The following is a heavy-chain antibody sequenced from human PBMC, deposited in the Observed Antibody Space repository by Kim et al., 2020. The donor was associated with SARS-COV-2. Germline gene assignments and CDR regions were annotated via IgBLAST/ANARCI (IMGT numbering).Heavy chain of an antibody. J-gene: IGHJ4*02. Sequence: SGPTLVNPTQTLTLTCTFSGFSLSTSGMCVSWIRQPPGKALEWLALIDWDDDKYYSTSLKTRLTISKDTSKNQVVLTMTNMDPVDTATYYCARTPSSRDGYNLGGYYFGYWGQGTLVTVSS. V-gene: IGHV2-70*01. D-gene: IGHD5-12*01. CDR3: ARTPSSRDGYNLGGYYFGY. CDR1: GFSLSTSGMC. CDR2: IDWDDDK.